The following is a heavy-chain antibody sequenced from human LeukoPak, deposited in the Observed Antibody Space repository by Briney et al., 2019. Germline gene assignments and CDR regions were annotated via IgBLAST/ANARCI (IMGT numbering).Heavy chain of an antibody. Sequence: GGSLRLSCAASGFTFSSYEMNWVRQAPGKGLEWVSYISSSGSTIYYADSVKGRFTISRDNAKNSLYLQMNSLRAEDTAVHYCARGLKDFDYWGQGTLVTVSS. CDR3: ARGLKDFDY. D-gene: IGHD2-8*01. V-gene: IGHV3-48*03. CDR2: ISSSGSTI. J-gene: IGHJ4*02. CDR1: GFTFSSYE.